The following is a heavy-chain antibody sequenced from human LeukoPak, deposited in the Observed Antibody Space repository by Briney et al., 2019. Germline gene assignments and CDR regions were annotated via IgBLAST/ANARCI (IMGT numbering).Heavy chain of an antibody. CDR1: GFTFSSYG. CDR2: IWYDGSNK. V-gene: IGHV3-30*02. J-gene: IGHJ4*02. D-gene: IGHD5-24*01. Sequence: PGGSLRLSCAASGFTFSSYGMHWVRQAPGKGLEWVAVIWYDGSNKYYADSVKGRFTISRDNSKSTLYLQMNSLRAEDTAVYYCAKDKEMAPGDYWGQGTLVTVSS. CDR3: AKDKEMAPGDY.